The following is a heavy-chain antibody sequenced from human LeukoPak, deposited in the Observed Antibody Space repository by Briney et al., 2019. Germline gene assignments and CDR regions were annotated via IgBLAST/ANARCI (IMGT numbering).Heavy chain of an antibody. J-gene: IGHJ4*02. V-gene: IGHV1-18*01. CDR2: INPYNGNT. Sequence: GASVKVSCKASGYTLTSYGISWVRQAPGQGLEWMGWINPYNGNTNYAQKFQGRVTMTTDTSTSTAYMELRSLRSDDTAVFYCARGYYGSGSYLRREFDYWGQGTLVTVSS. CDR1: GYTLTSYG. CDR3: ARGYYGSGSYLRREFDY. D-gene: IGHD3-10*01.